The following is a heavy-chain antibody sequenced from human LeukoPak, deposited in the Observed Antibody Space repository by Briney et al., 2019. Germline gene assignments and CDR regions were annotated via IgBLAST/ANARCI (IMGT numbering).Heavy chain of an antibody. D-gene: IGHD6-19*01. V-gene: IGHV4-39*07. CDR2: IYYSGSM. Sequence: SETLSLTCTVSGGSISSSSYYWGWIRQPPGKGLEWIGSIYYSGSMYYNPSLKSRVTISVDTSKNQFSLKLSSVTAADTAVYYCARAFLRSSGWSERGDIWGQGTMVTVSS. CDR3: ARAFLRSSGWSERGDI. CDR1: GGSISSSSYY. J-gene: IGHJ3*02.